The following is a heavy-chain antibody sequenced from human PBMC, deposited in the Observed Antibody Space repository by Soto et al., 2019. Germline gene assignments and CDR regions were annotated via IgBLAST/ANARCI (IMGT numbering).Heavy chain of an antibody. CDR1: GGSISRYY. Sequence: SETLSLTCTVSGGSISRYYWSWIRQPPGKGLEWIGYIYYSGSTNYNPSLKSRVTISVDTSKNQFSLKLSSVTAADTAVYYCARAGVLRLGELSPKDWGQGTLVTVSS. D-gene: IGHD3-16*02. V-gene: IGHV4-59*01. J-gene: IGHJ4*02. CDR3: ARAGVLRLGELSPKD. CDR2: IYYSGST.